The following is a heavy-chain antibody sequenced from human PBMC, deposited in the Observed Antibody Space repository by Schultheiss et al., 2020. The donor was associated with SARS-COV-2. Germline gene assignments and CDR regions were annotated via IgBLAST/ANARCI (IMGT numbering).Heavy chain of an antibody. CDR1: GFTFRSYW. V-gene: IGHV3-74*01. D-gene: IGHD1-26*01. J-gene: IGHJ6*02. Sequence: GESLKISCTASGFTFRSYWMHWVRQAPGRGLVWVSRINSDGRSTTYADSVKGRFTISRDNAKNTVHLQMNSLRAEDTAIYYCVRGSIVGATYSYHVMDVWGQGTTVTVSS. CDR3: VRGSIVGATYSYHVMDV. CDR2: INSDGRST.